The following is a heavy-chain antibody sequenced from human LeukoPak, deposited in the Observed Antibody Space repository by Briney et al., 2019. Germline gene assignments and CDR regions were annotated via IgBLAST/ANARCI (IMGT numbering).Heavy chain of an antibody. J-gene: IGHJ4*02. Sequence: GASVTLSCRASGYTFTDYYMHWVRQAPGQGLEWMGWINPYSGVTNSAQKFQGRVTMTRDTPISTAYMELSRLRYDDTAVYYCARALNYNLGSWGQGTLVTVSS. D-gene: IGHD5-24*01. V-gene: IGHV1-2*02. CDR2: INPYSGVT. CDR1: GYTFTDYY. CDR3: ARALNYNLGS.